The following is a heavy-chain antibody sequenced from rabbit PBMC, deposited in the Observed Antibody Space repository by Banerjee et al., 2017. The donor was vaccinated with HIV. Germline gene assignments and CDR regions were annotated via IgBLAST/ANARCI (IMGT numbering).Heavy chain of an antibody. J-gene: IGHJ6*01. CDR3: ARSTTNSGYWSFYGMDL. D-gene: IGHD1-1*01. Sequence: QEQLVESGGGLVQPGESLKLSCKASGIDFSSYGISWVRQAPGKGPEWIACIYAGSSGTTYYASWAKGRFTISKTSSTTVTLQMTSLTAADTATYFCARSTTNSGYWSFYGMDLWGQGTLVTDS. CDR2: IYAGSSGTT. CDR1: GIDFSSYG. V-gene: IGHV1S45*01.